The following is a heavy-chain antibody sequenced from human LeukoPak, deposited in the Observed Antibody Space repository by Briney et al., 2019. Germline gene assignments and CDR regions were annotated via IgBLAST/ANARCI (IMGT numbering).Heavy chain of an antibody. CDR3: ATLPKGSGYYSQPYYFDY. J-gene: IGHJ4*02. D-gene: IGHD3-22*01. V-gene: IGHV1-69*13. CDR1: GGTFSSYA. CDR2: IIPIFGTA. Sequence: ASVKVSCKASGGTFSSYAISWVRQAPGQGLEWMGGIIPIFGTANYAQKFQGRVTITADESTSTAYMELSSLRCEDTAVYYCATLPKGSGYYSQPYYFDYWGQGTLVTVSS.